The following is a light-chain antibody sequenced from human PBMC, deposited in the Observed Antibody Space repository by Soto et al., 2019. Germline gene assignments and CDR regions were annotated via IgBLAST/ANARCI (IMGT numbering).Light chain of an antibody. CDR1: QGISRW. V-gene: IGKV1-12*01. J-gene: IGKJ3*01. Sequence: DIQMTQSPSSVSASVGDRVTITCRASQGISRWLAWFQQKPGKAPKLLIYAASSLQSGVPSRFSGSGSGTDFTLTISSLLPEDFATYYCQQANSFLGITFGPGTKVDIK. CDR2: AAS. CDR3: QQANSFLGIT.